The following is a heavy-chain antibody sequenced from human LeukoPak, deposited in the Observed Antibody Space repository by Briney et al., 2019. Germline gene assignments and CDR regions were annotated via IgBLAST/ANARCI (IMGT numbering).Heavy chain of an antibody. CDR1: GASITIGAESYY. D-gene: IGHD3-3*01. CDR2: IYYSGST. CDR3: ARVTIFGVVIDY. Sequence: SETLSLTCTVSGASITIGAESYYWGWIRQPPGKGLEWIGSIYYSGSTYYNPSLKSRVTISVDTSKNQFSLKLSSVTAADTAVYYCARVTIFGVVIDYWGQGTLVTVSS. V-gene: IGHV4-39*07. J-gene: IGHJ4*02.